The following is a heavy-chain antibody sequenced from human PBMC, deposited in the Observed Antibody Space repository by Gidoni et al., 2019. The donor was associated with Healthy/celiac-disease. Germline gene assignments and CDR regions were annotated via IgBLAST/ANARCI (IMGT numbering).Heavy chain of an antibody. CDR1: GGTFSSYA. D-gene: IGHD3-16*02. V-gene: IGHV1-69*01. CDR3: ARSSISQPGGQEFDY. Sequence: QVQLVQSGAEVKKPGSSLKVYCKDSGGTFSSYAISWVRQAPGQGLEWMGGIIPIFGTANYAQKFQGRVTITSHESTSTAYMELSSLRSEDTAVYYCARSSISQPGGQEFDYWGQGTLVTVSS. CDR2: IIPIFGTA. J-gene: IGHJ4*02.